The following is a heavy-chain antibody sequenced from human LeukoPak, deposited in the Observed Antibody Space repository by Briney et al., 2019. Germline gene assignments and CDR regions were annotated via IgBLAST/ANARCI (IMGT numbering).Heavy chain of an antibody. CDR2: INHSGST. CDR3: ARDRYYGSGSYYNPRRGYFDY. J-gene: IGHJ4*02. D-gene: IGHD3-10*01. V-gene: IGHV4-34*01. Sequence: SETLCLTCAVYGGSFSGYYWSWIRQPPGKGLEWIGEINHSGSTNYNPSLKSRVTISVDTSKNQFSLKLSSVTAADTAVYYCARDRYYGSGSYYNPRRGYFDYWGQGTLVTVSS. CDR1: GGSFSGYY.